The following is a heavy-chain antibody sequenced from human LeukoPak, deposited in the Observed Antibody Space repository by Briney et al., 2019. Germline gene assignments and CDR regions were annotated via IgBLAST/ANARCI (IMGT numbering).Heavy chain of an antibody. CDR3: ARGVISIDY. J-gene: IGHJ4*02. CDR2: TYYRSRWYS. CDR1: GDSVSSNSAA. Sequence: SQTLSLTCAISGDSVSSNSAAWNWIRQPPSRGLEWLGRTYYRSRWYSDYAVSVESRITINPDTSKNQFTLQLNSVTPGDTAVYYGARGVISIDYWGQGTLVTVSS. V-gene: IGHV6-1*01. D-gene: IGHD2-21*01.